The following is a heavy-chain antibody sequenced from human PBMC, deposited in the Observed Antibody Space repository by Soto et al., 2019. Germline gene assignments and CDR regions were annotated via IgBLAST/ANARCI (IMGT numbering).Heavy chain of an antibody. CDR2: IFHDGTA. V-gene: IGHV4-4*02. CDR3: ARLVYDTRLNYMYFDF. Sequence: SETLSLTCAVSGVSLTSGNWWTWVRQSPQRGLEYIGEIFHDGTANYYPSFERRVAMSVDTSRNQFSQKLTSVTAADTAVYFCARLVYDTRLNYMYFDFWGPGTLVTVSS. D-gene: IGHD3-10*01. J-gene: IGHJ4*02. CDR1: GVSLTSGNW.